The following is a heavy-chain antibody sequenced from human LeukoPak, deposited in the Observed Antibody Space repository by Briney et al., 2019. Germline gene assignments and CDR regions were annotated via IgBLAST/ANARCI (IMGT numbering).Heavy chain of an antibody. V-gene: IGHV4-34*01. CDR1: GGSFSGYY. J-gene: IGHJ4*02. D-gene: IGHD5-18*01. CDR3: ARAPSPYSYGGGHFDY. Sequence: SETLSLTCAVYGGSFSGYYWSWIRQPPGKGLEWIGEINHSGSTNYNPSLKSRVTISVDTSKNQFSLKLSSVTAAGTAVYYCARAPSPYSYGGGHFDYWGQGTLVTVSS. CDR2: INHSGST.